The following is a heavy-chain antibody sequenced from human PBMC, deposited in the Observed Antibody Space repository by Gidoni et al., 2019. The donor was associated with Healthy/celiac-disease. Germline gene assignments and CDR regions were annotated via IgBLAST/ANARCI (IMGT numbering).Heavy chain of an antibody. Sequence: QVQLVASGGGVVQPGRSLRLSCAASGFTFRSYGMHWVRQAPGKGLEWVAVISYDGSNKYYADSVKGRFTISRDNSKNTLYLQMNSLRAEDTAVYYCAKDLPPYGSGSLIDYWGQGTLVTVSS. V-gene: IGHV3-30*18. CDR1: GFTFRSYG. D-gene: IGHD3-10*01. CDR3: AKDLPPYGSGSLIDY. J-gene: IGHJ4*02. CDR2: ISYDGSNK.